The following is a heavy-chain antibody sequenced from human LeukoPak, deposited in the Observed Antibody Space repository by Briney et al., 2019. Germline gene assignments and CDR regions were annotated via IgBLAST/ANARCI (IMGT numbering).Heavy chain of an antibody. CDR2: IPYDGSNK. CDR1: GFTFSSYG. J-gene: IGHJ5*02. V-gene: IGHV3-30*18. D-gene: IGHD1-26*01. CDR3: AKTASGSYYRFDP. Sequence: GGSLRLSCAASGFTFSSYGMHWVRQAPGKGLEWVAVIPYDGSNKYYADSVKGRFTISRDNSKNTLYLQMNSLRAEDTAVYYCAKTASGSYYRFDPWGQGTLVTVSS.